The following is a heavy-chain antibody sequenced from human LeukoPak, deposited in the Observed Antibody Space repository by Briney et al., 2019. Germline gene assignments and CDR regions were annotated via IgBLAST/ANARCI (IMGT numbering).Heavy chain of an antibody. Sequence: ASVKVSCKVSGYTLTELSMHWVRQAPGKGLEWMGGFDPEDGETIYAQKFQGRVTMTEDTSTDTAYMELSSLRSEDSAVYYCATFPVRIGGVVLNWFDPWGQGTLVTVSS. J-gene: IGHJ5*02. CDR3: ATFPVRIGGVVLNWFDP. CDR2: FDPEDGET. D-gene: IGHD3-3*01. CDR1: GYTLTELS. V-gene: IGHV1-24*01.